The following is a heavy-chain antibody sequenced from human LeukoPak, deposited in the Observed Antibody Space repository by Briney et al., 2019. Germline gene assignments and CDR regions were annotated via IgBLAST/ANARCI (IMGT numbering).Heavy chain of an antibody. J-gene: IGHJ4*02. CDR1: GGSISSYY. CDR2: IYYSGST. Sequence: SETLSLTCTVSGGSISSYYWSWIRQPPGKGLEWIGYIYYSGSTNYNPSLKSRVTISVDTSKNQFSLKLSSVTAADTAVYYCARGIQLWSPTAFDYWGQGTLVTVSS. V-gene: IGHV4-59*01. D-gene: IGHD5-18*01. CDR3: ARGIQLWSPTAFDY.